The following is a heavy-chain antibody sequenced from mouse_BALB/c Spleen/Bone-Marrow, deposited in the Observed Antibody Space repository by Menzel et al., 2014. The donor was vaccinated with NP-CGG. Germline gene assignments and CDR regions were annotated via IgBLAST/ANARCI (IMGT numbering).Heavy chain of an antibody. CDR1: GYNFTNYW. CDR3: SSNHYFDY. J-gene: IGHJ2*01. Sequence: QVQLKQSGAGLVRPGTSVKMSCKAAGYNFTNYWIGWVKQRPGHGLEWIGDIYPGGGYTNYNEKFKGKATLTADTSSITSNRQLGSLTSEDSIIDYCSSNHYFDYWGQGTTLTASS. V-gene: IGHV1-63*02. CDR2: IYPGGGYT.